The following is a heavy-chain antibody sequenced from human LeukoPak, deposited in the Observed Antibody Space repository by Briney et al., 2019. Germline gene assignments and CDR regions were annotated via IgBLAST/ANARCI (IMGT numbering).Heavy chain of an antibody. J-gene: IGHJ6*03. CDR2: IYDSGNT. CDR3: VIGHGTLRYYCYYNYMDV. Sequence: GTLTLTCAVSGCSISDSNWWRCVRAPPGGGVGWIGIIYDSGNTNYNPSLKGRVTISRDKSKNQFYLKLSSVTAADTAVYYGVIGHGTLRYYCYYNYMDVWGKGTTVTVSS. CDR1: GCSISDSNW. D-gene: IGHD4-17*01. V-gene: IGHV4-4*02.